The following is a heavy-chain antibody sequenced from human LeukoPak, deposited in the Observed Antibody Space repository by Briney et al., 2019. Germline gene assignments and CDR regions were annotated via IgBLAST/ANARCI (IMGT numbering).Heavy chain of an antibody. CDR2: INPNSGGT. Sequence: ASVKVSCKASGYTFTSYGISWVRQAPGQGLEWMGWINPNSGGTNYAQKFQGRVTMTRDTSISTAYMELSRLRSDDTAVYYCASSLGVVTDADYWGQGTLVTVSS. J-gene: IGHJ4*02. V-gene: IGHV1-2*02. CDR3: ASSLGVVTDADY. D-gene: IGHD3-22*01. CDR1: GYTFTSYG.